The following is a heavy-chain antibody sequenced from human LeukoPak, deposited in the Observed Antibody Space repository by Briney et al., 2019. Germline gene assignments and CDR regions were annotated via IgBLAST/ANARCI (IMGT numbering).Heavy chain of an antibody. V-gene: IGHV3-72*01. J-gene: IGHJ6*02. D-gene: IGHD6-13*01. Sequence: PGRSLRLSCAASGITFTNYGMHWVRQAPGKGLEWVGRTRNKANSYTTEYAASVKGRFTISRDDSKNSLYLQMNSLKTEDTAVYYCARDGAHRAAANPHYYYYGMDVWGQGTTVTVSS. CDR2: TRNKANSYTT. CDR3: ARDGAHRAAANPHYYYYGMDV. CDR1: GITFTNYG.